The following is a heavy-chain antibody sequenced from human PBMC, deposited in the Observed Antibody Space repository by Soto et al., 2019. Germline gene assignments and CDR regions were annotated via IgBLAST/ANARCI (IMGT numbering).Heavy chain of an antibody. D-gene: IGHD3-16*02. J-gene: IGHJ4*02. CDR2: IREDGSEK. CDR3: VLWGSYRYEPSPTY. Sequence: EVQLVESGGGLVQPGGSLRLSCAASGFTFSSYWMSWVRQAPGNGLEWVAYIREDGSEKYYVDSVKGRFTISRDNAKNSLYRQINSLRAEDTAVYCCVLWGSYRYEPSPTYWGQGTLVTVSS. V-gene: IGHV3-7*01. CDR1: GFTFSSYW.